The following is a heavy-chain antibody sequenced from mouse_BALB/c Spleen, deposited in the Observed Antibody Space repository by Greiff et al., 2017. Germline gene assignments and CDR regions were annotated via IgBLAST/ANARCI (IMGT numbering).Heavy chain of an antibody. CDR3: ARSYDYDGCGAMDY. CDR2: IYPGNVNT. J-gene: IGHJ4*01. CDR1: GYTFTSYY. Sequence: QVQLQQSGPELVKPGASVRISCKASGYTFTSYYIHWVKQRPGQGLEWIGWIYPGNVNTKYNEKFKGKATLTADKSSSTAYMQLSSLTSEDSAVYFCARSYDYDGCGAMDYWGQGTSVTVSS. D-gene: IGHD2-4*01. V-gene: IGHV1S56*01.